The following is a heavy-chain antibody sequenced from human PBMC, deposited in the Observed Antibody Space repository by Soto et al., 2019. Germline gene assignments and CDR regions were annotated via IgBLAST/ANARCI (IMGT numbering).Heavy chain of an antibody. J-gene: IGHJ4*02. CDR2: IYWDDDK. D-gene: IGHD1-26*01. Sequence: QITLKESGPTLVKPTQTLTLTCTFSGFSVSTRGVGVGWIRQPPGKALEWLALIYWDDDKRYSPSLRSRLTITTDTSKNHVVLTLTNMDPVDTATYNCAHDSVGQDGFDYWGQGILVTVSS. CDR3: AHDSVGQDGFDY. CDR1: GFSVSTRGVG. V-gene: IGHV2-5*02.